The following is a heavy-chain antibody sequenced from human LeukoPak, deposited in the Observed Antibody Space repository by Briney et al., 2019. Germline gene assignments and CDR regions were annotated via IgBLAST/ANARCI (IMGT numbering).Heavy chain of an antibody. Sequence: GGSLRLSCAASGFTFSGSAMHWVRQASGKGLEWVGRIRSKANSYATAYAASVKGRFTISRDDSKNTLYLQMNSLRAEDTAVYYCAKGRSSGGSCSNYWGQGTLVTVSS. CDR2: IRSKANSYAT. V-gene: IGHV3-73*01. D-gene: IGHD2-15*01. J-gene: IGHJ4*02. CDR1: GFTFSGSA. CDR3: AKGRSSGGSCSNY.